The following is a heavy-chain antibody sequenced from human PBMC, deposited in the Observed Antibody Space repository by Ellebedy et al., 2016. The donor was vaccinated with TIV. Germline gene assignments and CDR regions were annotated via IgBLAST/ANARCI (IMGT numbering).Heavy chain of an antibody. D-gene: IGHD3-9*01. Sequence: MPSETLSLTCSVSGGSLSSTRYYWAWIRQPPGKGLEYIGSVYYSGSPYYSPSFKSRVTLSADTSKNHFSLNLTSVTAADTAVYYCARIDSWQPIDDWGQGILVTVSS. V-gene: IGHV4-39*02. CDR2: VYYSGSP. J-gene: IGHJ4*02. CDR1: GGSLSSTRYY. CDR3: ARIDSWQPIDD.